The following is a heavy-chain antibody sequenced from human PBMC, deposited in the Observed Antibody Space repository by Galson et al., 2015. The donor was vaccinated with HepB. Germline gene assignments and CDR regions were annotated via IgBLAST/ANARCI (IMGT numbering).Heavy chain of an antibody. J-gene: IGHJ4*02. CDR2: INDGGSTT. Sequence: SLRLSCAASGFTFSGYAMSWVRQAPGKGLEWVSTINDGGSTTHYVDSVRGRFTISRDKSKNTLYLQMNSLRAEDTAVYYCAKDLGSTRVTFDYWGQGTLVTVSS. V-gene: IGHV3-23*01. CDR3: AKDLGSTRVTFDY. D-gene: IGHD2/OR15-2a*01. CDR1: GFTFSGYA.